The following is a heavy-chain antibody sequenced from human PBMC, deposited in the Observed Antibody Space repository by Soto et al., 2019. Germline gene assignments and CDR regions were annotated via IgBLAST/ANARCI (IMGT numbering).Heavy chain of an antibody. J-gene: IGHJ4*02. D-gene: IGHD1-26*01. CDR3: ARGGPYSGSSRFDY. CDR2: IWYDGSNK. CDR1: GFTFSSYG. Sequence: PGGSLRLSCAASGFTFSSYGMHWVRQAPGKGLEWVAVIWYDGSNKYYADSVKGRFTISRDNSKNTLYLQMNSLRAEDTAVYYCARGGPYSGSSRFDYWGQGTLVTVSS. V-gene: IGHV3-33*01.